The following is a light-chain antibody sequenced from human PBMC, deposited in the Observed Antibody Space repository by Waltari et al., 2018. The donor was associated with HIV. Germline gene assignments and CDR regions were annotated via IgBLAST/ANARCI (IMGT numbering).Light chain of an antibody. Sequence: SYELTQPPSVSVSPGQTASITCTGDKLDDKYTYRYQQKPGQAPALIIYQDTKRRSGVPERFSGSNSGNTATLTIIGTQAMDEADYECQAWDTRDVVFGRGTKLTVL. CDR1: KLDDKY. J-gene: IGLJ2*01. V-gene: IGLV3-1*01. CDR2: QDT. CDR3: QAWDTRDVV.